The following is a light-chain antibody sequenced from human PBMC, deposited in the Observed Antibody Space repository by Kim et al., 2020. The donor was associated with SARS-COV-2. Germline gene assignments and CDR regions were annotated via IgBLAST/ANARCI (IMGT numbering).Light chain of an antibody. CDR1: KLGDKY. Sequence: SYELTQPPSVSVSPGQTASITCAGDKLGDKYACWYQQKPGQSPVLVIYQDSKRPSGIPERFSGSNSGNTATLTISGTQAVDEADYFCQVWDSSTDVFGTG. CDR3: QVWDSSTDV. V-gene: IGLV3-1*01. J-gene: IGLJ1*01. CDR2: QDS.